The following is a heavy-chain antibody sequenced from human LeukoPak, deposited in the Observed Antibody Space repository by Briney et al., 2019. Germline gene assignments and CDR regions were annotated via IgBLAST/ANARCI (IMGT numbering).Heavy chain of an antibody. V-gene: IGHV3-48*02. CDR3: ARDLISGHYTFDY. J-gene: IGHJ4*02. Sequence: PGGSLRLSCAASGFTFSSHSMNWVRQAPGKGLEWVSYISYSSSTIYYADSVKGRFTISRDNAKNSLYLQMNSLRDEDTAVYYCARDLISGHYTFDYWGQGALVTVSS. D-gene: IGHD1-26*01. CDR2: ISYSSSTI. CDR1: GFTFSSHS.